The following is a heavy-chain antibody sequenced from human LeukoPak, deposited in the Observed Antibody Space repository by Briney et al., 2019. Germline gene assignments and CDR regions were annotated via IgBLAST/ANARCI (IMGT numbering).Heavy chain of an antibody. Sequence: SETLSLTCTVSGGSISSCYWNWLRQPPGKGLEWIGYVYYSGSTNYNPSLKSRVTISVDTSKNQFSLKLRSVTAADTAVYYCAREQQGSSSLDYWGQGILVTVSS. D-gene: IGHD6-6*01. CDR1: GGSISSCY. V-gene: IGHV4-59*01. CDR3: AREQQGSSSLDY. J-gene: IGHJ4*02. CDR2: VYYSGST.